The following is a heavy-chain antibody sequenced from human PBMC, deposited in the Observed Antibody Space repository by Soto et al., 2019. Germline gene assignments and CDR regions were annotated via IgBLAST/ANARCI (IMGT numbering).Heavy chain of an antibody. CDR3: ARARVGTPGGGSWIMPLDF. CDR2: IYPGGST. V-gene: IGHV4-4*07. D-gene: IGHD2-15*01. CDR1: GGSISNYD. Sequence: PSETLSLTCSVSGGSISNYDWSGIRQSAGKGLEWIGRIYPGGSTNYHPALKSRVTMPVDKSKNQFSLRLTSVTAAETDVYYCARARVGTPGGGSWIMPLDFRGQGTRVTVS. J-gene: IGHJ4*02.